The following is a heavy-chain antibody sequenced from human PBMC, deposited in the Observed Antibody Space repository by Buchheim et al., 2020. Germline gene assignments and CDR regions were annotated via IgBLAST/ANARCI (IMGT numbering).Heavy chain of an antibody. CDR3: ARAMGTMIVADWFDP. CDR2: INPNSGGK. D-gene: IGHD3-22*01. J-gene: IGHJ5*02. V-gene: IGHV1-2*02. Sequence: QVQLVQSGAEVKKPGASVKVSCKASGYTFTGYYMHWVRQAPGQGLEWMGWINPNSGGKNYAQKFQGRVTMTRDTSISTAYMELSRLRSDDTAVYYCARAMGTMIVADWFDPWGQGTL. CDR1: GYTFTGYY.